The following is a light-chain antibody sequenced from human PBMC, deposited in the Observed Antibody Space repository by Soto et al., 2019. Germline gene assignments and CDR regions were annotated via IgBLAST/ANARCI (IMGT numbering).Light chain of an antibody. CDR1: QSVSSN. CDR3: QQYNNWPPRST. CDR2: GAS. Sequence: EIVMTQSPATLSVSPGERATLSCRASQSVSSNLAWYQQKPGQAPRLLIYGASTRATGIPARFSGSGSGTEFTLTLSSLQSEDFAVYYCQQYNNWPPRSTFGQGTRLEIK. V-gene: IGKV3-15*01. J-gene: IGKJ5*01.